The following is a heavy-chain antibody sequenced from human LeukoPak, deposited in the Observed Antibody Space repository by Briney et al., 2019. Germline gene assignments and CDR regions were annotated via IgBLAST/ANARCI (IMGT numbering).Heavy chain of an antibody. V-gene: IGHV3-21*01. CDR1: GFTYSSSA. J-gene: IGHJ4*02. CDR2: ISFDSGDET. CDR3: TRDLPATISLGDDY. Sequence: GGSLRLSCAASGFTYSSSAMSWVRQAPGKGLEWVSSISFDSGDETLYADSVKGRFTISRDNTKNSMYLQMDSLTVEDTALYFCTRDLPATISLGDDYWGPGILVTVSS. D-gene: IGHD5-12*01.